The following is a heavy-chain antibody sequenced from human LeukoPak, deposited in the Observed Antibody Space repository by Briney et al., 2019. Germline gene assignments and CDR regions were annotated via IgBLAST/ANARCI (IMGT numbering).Heavy chain of an antibody. Sequence: GGSLRLSCAASGFTVSSNYLRWVRQAPGKGLEWVSVIYSGGSTYYADSVKGRFTISRDNSKNTLYLQMHSLRAEDTAVYYCAGFSKRDGYNRNFHYWRQGTLVTVPS. J-gene: IGHJ4*02. D-gene: IGHD5-24*01. CDR1: GFTVSSNY. CDR2: IYSGGST. CDR3: AGFSKRDGYNRNFHY. V-gene: IGHV3-53*05.